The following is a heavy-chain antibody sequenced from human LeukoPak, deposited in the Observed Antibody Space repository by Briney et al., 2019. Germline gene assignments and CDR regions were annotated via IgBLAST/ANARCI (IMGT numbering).Heavy chain of an antibody. CDR3: AAGYDSSENWFDP. CDR1: GFTFSSYG. J-gene: IGHJ5*02. V-gene: IGHV3-33*01. D-gene: IGHD3-22*01. Sequence: GRSLRLSCAASGFTFSSYGMHWVRQAPGKGLEWVAVIWYDGSNKYYADSVKGRFTISRDNSKNTLYLQMNSLRAEDTAVYYCAAGYDSSENWFDPWGQGTLVIVSS. CDR2: IWYDGSNK.